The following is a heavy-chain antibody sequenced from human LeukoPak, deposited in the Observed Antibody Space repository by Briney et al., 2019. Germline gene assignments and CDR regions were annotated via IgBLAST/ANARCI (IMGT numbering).Heavy chain of an antibody. CDR3: AKSVAIYFYYGLDV. D-gene: IGHD3-3*01. J-gene: IGHJ6*02. V-gene: IGHV3-23*01. CDR2: ISGCGGST. Sequence: GGSLRLSCAASGFTFSSYAMSWVRQAPGPGLEWVSAISGCGGSTYYAGSVKGRFTISRDNSNNPLHVQMTSLSAEDTAPYYCAKSVAIYFYYGLDVWGQGTTVAVSS. CDR1: GFTFSSYA.